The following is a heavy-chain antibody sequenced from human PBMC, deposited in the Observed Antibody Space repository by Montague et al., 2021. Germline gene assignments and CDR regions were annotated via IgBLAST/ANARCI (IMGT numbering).Heavy chain of an antibody. CDR1: GFPFSSYW. D-gene: IGHD3-22*01. J-gene: IGHJ4*02. V-gene: IGHV3-74*01. CDR2: INSDGSST. Sequence: SLSLSFSASGFPFSSYWMHWVRQAPGKGLVWVSRINSDGSSTSYADSVKGRFTISRDNAKNTLYLQMNSLRAVDTAVYYCARDGDYYDSGGYYPGYWGQGTLVTVSS. CDR3: ARDGDYYDSGGYYPGY.